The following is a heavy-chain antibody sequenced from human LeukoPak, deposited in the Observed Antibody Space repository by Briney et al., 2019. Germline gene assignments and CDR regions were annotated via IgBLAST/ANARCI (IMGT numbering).Heavy chain of an antibody. CDR1: GFMFSGSW. Sequence: RGTLRLSCAASGFMFSGSWMSWVRQAPGKGLEWVAHIKQDGSERYYVDSVKGRFSISRDNTKNTLYLQMNSLRAEDTAVYDGAKDSEVGSGWYFVEKYDYWGQGTLVTVSS. CDR2: IKQDGSER. CDR3: AKDSEVGSGWYFVEKYDY. D-gene: IGHD6-19*01. V-gene: IGHV3-7*03. J-gene: IGHJ4*02.